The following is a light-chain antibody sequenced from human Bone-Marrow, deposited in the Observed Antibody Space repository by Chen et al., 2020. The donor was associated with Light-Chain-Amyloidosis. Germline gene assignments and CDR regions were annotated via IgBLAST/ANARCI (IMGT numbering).Light chain of an antibody. CDR3: QHRVNWPGT. J-gene: IGKJ1*01. V-gene: IGKV3-11*01. Sequence: EIVLTQSPGTLSLPPGESATFSCRASQSVSSYLVWYQQKPGQATRLLIYDASNRATDSPARFSGSGSGTDFTLTISSLEPDDFAVYYCQHRVNWPGTFGQGTKVEIQ. CDR2: DAS. CDR1: QSVSSY.